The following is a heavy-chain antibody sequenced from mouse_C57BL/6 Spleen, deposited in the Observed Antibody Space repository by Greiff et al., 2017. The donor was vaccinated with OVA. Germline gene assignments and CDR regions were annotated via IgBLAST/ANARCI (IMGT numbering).Heavy chain of an antibody. CDR3: TRWDDGYPFDY. CDR1: GYTFTDYE. V-gene: IGHV1-15*01. CDR2: IDPETGGT. Sequence: QVQLQQSGAELVRPGASVTLSCKASGYTFTDYEMHWVKQTPVHGLEWIGAIDPETGGTAYNQKFKGKAILTADKSSSTAYMGLRSLTSEDSAVYYCTRWDDGYPFDYWGQGTTLTVSS. D-gene: IGHD2-3*01. J-gene: IGHJ2*01.